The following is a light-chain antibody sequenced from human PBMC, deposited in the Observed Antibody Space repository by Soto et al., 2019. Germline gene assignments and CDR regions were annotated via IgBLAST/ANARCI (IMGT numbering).Light chain of an antibody. V-gene: IGKV1-5*01. CDR1: QSIRYW. CDR2: DAS. Sequence: IKMTKSPSTLSAYVGDRVTMTCRASQSIRYWVAWYQHKPGKAPKLLIYDASTLESGVPTRFSGSGSGTEFTLTISSLHPDDFATYYCQQYNSLSTFGQGTKVDIK. J-gene: IGKJ1*01. CDR3: QQYNSLST.